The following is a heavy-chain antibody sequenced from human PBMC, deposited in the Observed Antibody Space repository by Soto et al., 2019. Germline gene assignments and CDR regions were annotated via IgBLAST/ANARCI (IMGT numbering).Heavy chain of an antibody. CDR3: AKAGGAAGTVDYFDY. J-gene: IGHJ4*02. D-gene: IGHD6-13*01. CDR1: GFTFSKYA. CDR2: ISSSAGTT. V-gene: IGHV3-23*01. Sequence: PGGSLRLSCAASGFTFSKYAIDWVLQSPGKGLEWVSVISSSAGTTYYADSVKGRFTITRDNSKNTLYLQMNSLRAEDTAVYYCAKAGGAAGTVDYFDYWGQGTLVTVSS.